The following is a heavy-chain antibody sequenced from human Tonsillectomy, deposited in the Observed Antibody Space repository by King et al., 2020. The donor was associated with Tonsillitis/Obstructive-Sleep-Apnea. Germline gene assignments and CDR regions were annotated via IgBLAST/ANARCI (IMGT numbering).Heavy chain of an antibody. J-gene: IGHJ6*04. V-gene: IGHV3-73*01. CDR3: TRHGEYVWTLDV. CDR1: GFTFSGSA. CDR2: IRSKANSYAT. D-gene: IGHD3-16*01. Sequence: VQLVESGGGLVQPGGSLKLSCAASGFTFSGSAMHWVRQASGKGLEWVGRIRSKANSYATAYAASVKGRFTISRDDSKNTAYLQMNSLKTEDTAVYYCTRHGEYVWTLDVWGKGTTVTVSS.